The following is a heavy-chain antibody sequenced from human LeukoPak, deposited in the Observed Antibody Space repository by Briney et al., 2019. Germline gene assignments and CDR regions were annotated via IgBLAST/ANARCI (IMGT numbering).Heavy chain of an antibody. J-gene: IGHJ6*03. CDR3: ARAIPCSSNGCFTRGDTYFYYMDV. CDR2: SGSGDAT. D-gene: IGHD2-2*02. CDR1: GFTVSSNY. V-gene: IGHV3-53*01. Sequence: GGSLRLSCAASGFTVSSNYMSWVRQAPGKGLEWVSSVSGSGDATYIADSVRGRFFMFRDSSKNTVDLDMQSLRPDDTAVYYCARAIPCSSNGCFTRGDTYFYYMDVWGRGTTVIVSS.